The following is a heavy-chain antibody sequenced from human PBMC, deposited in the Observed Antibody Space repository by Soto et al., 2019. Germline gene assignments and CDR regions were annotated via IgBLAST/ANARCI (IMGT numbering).Heavy chain of an antibody. CDR2: ISYDGSNK. CDR1: GFTFSSYG. Sequence: GSLRLSCAASGFTFSSYGMHWVRQAPGKGLEWVAVISYDGSNKYYADSVKGRFTISRDNSKNTLYLQMNSLRAEDTAVYYCAKDHLTVAGKGTIFGYWGQGTLVTVS. D-gene: IGHD6-19*01. V-gene: IGHV3-30*18. CDR3: AKDHLTVAGKGTIFGY. J-gene: IGHJ4*02.